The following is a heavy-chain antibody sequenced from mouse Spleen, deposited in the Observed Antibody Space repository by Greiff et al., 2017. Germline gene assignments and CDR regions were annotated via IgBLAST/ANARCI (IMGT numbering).Heavy chain of an antibody. CDR1: GYTFTDYE. Sequence: QVQLQQSGAELVRPGASVTLSCKASGYTFTDYEMHWVKQTPVHGLEWIGAIDPETGGTAYNQKFKGKAILTADKSSSTAYMELRSLISEDSAVYYCTRYYYGSRPAMDYWGQGTSVTVSS. V-gene: IGHV1-15*01. CDR2: IDPETGGT. J-gene: IGHJ4*01. CDR3: TRYYYGSRPAMDY. D-gene: IGHD1-1*01.